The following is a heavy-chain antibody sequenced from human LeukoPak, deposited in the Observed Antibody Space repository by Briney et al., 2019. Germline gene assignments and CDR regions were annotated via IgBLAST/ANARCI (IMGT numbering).Heavy chain of an antibody. Sequence: GGSLRLSCAASGFTFSRYWMSWVRQAPGKGLVWVANIKQDGSETYYVDSVKGRFTISRDNARNSLYLQMSSLRVEDTAVYYCARGGLDGWIHLWPSSHFDYWGQGTLVTVSS. D-gene: IGHD5-18*01. CDR2: IKQDGSET. V-gene: IGHV3-7*01. CDR3: ARGGLDGWIHLWPSSHFDY. CDR1: GFTFSRYW. J-gene: IGHJ4*02.